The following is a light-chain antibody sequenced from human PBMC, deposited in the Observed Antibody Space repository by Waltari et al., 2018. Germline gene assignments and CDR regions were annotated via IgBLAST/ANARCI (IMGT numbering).Light chain of an antibody. V-gene: IGLV1-40*01. J-gene: IGLJ2*01. CDR1: SSNIGAGYD. CDR2: GNT. CDR3: QSYDSSLSASL. Sequence: QSVLTQPPSVSGAPGQSVPISCPGSSSNIGAGYDVPWYQHLQGKVPKLLIYGNTDRPSGVPVRFSGSKSGTSAYLAITGLQAEDEAHYYCQSYDSSLSASLFGGGTKLTVL.